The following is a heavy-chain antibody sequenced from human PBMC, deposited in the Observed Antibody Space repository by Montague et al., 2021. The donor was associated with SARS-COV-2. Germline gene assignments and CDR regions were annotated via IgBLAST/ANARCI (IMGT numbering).Heavy chain of an antibody. CDR3: ARGRYSSSWYGERRNWFDP. D-gene: IGHD6-13*01. CDR1: GGSFSGYY. Sequence: SETLSLTCAVYGGSFSGYYWSWIRQPPGKGLEWIGEINHSGSTNYNPSLKSRVTISVDTSKNQFSLKLSSVTAADTAAYYCARGRYSSSWYGERRNWFDPWGQGTLVTVSS. V-gene: IGHV4-34*01. CDR2: INHSGST. J-gene: IGHJ5*02.